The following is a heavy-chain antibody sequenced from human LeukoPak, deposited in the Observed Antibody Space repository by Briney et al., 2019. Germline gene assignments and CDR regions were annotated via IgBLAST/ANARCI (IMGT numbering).Heavy chain of an antibody. V-gene: IGHV4-61*02. J-gene: IGHJ6*03. Sequence: SGPTLVNPSQTLSLTCTVSGGSISSGSYYWSWIRQPAGKGLEWICLIYTSGSTNYNPSLKSRVTMSVDTSKNQFSLKLSSVTAADTAVYYCARARITMIVGAYYMDVWGKGTTVTVSS. D-gene: IGHD3-22*01. CDR1: GGSISSGSYY. CDR2: IYTSGST. CDR3: ARARITMIVGAYYMDV.